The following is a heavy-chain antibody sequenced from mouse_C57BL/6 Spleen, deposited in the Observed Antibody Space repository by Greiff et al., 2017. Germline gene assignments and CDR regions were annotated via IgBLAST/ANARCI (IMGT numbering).Heavy chain of an antibody. Sequence: QVQLQQSGAELVKPGASVKISCKASGYAFSSYWMNWVKQRPGKGLEWIGQIYPGDGDTNYNGKFKGKATLTADKSSSTAYMQRSSLTSEDSAVYFCARDDYGSSPQYYYAMDYWGQGTSVTVSS. D-gene: IGHD1-1*01. CDR2: IYPGDGDT. V-gene: IGHV1-80*01. J-gene: IGHJ4*01. CDR1: GYAFSSYW. CDR3: ARDDYGSSPQYYYAMDY.